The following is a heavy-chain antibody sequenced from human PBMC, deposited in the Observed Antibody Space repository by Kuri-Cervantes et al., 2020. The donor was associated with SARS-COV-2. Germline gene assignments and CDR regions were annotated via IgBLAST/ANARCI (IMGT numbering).Heavy chain of an antibody. CDR1: GGTFSSFL. J-gene: IGHJ6*01. V-gene: IGHV1-69*13. D-gene: IGHD3-3*01. CDR2: IIPIFGAA. Sequence: SVKVSCKAIGGTFSSFLFSWVRQAHGQGLEWVGWIIPIFGAANFAKKFQGRVTITADEATSTAYMELSRLRSEDTAVYYCARAHISGVVHDYYYSGLDVWGLGTTVTVSS. CDR3: ARAHISGVVHDYYYSGLDV.